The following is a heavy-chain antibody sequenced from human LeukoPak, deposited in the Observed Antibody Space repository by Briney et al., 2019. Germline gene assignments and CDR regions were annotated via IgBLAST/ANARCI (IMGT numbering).Heavy chain of an antibody. D-gene: IGHD1-14*01. J-gene: IGHJ5*02. CDR3: ATGPRNDP. CDR1: GYPFTKWE. V-gene: IGHV1-8*01. Sequence: ASVKVSFKTSGYPFTKWEINWVRQAAGQGLEWLGWVHPDNGNTYYAQRFRGRVTMSRDTSTTTAYMELSGLRSNTAVYFCATGPRNDPWGQGTLVTVSS. CDR2: VHPDNGNT.